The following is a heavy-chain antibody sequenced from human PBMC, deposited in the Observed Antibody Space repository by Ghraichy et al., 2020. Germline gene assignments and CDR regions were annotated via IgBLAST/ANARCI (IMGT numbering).Heavy chain of an antibody. V-gene: IGHV1-8*01. Sequence: VKVSCKASGYTFTSYDINWVRQATGQGLEWMGWINPNSGNTGYAQKFQGRVTMTRNTSISTAYMELSSLRSEDTAVYYCARKYYDFWSGYYPFYYYYYGMDVWGQGNTVTVSS. CDR3: ARKYYDFWSGYYPFYYYYYGMDV. CDR1: GYTFTSYD. J-gene: IGHJ6*02. D-gene: IGHD3-3*01. CDR2: INPNSGNT.